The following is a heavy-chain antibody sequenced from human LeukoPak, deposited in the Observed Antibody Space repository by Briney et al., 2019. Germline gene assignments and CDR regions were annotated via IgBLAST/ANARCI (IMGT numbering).Heavy chain of an antibody. CDR3: AGNTYYYDSGSHLDY. J-gene: IGHJ4*02. V-gene: IGHV1-69*06. Sequence: SVKVSCKASGGTFSSYAISWVRQAPGQGLEWMGGIIPIFGTANYAQKFQGRVTITADTSTSTAYMDLSSLRSADTAVYYCAGNTYYYDSGSHLDYWGQGTLVTVSS. CDR1: GGTFSSYA. D-gene: IGHD3-10*01. CDR2: IIPIFGTA.